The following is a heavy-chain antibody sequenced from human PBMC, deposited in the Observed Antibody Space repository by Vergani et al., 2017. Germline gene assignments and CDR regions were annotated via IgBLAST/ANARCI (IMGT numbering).Heavy chain of an antibody. CDR2: IYPGDSDT. D-gene: IGHD2-15*01. CDR1: GYSFTNYW. CDR3: ARPRGYCSGGSCYYDY. J-gene: IGHJ4*02. Sequence: EVQLVQSGAEVKKPGESLKISCKGSGYSFTNYWIGWVRQMPGKGLEWMGIIYPGDSDTRYSPSFQGQVTISADKSISTAYLQWSSLKASDTAMYYCARPRGYCSGGSCYYDYWGQGSLVTVSS. V-gene: IGHV5-51*01.